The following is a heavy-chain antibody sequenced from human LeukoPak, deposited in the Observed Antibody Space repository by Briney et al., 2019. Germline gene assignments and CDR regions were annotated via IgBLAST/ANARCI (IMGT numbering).Heavy chain of an antibody. V-gene: IGHV3-48*03. D-gene: IGHD1-1*01. CDR3: ARDLTTLRSGMDV. CDR2: ISSSGSTI. Sequence: GGSLRLSCAASGFTFSSYERNWVRQAPGKGLERVSYISSSGSTIYYADSVKGRFTISRDNAKNSLYLQMNSLRAEDTAVYYCARDLTTLRSGMDVWGQGTTVTVSS. CDR1: GFTFSSYE. J-gene: IGHJ6*02.